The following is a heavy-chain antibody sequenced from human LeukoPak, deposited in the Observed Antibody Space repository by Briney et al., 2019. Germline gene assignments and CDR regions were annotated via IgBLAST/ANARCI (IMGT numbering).Heavy chain of an antibody. D-gene: IGHD3-3*01. CDR1: GDSVSSNSAA. J-gene: IGHJ6*02. Sequence: SQTLSLTCAISGDSVSSNSAAWNWIRQSPSRGLEWLGRTYYRSKWYNDYAVSVKSRITINPDTSKNQFSLKLSSVTAADTAVYYCARSDDFWSGSLNYGMDVWGQGTTVTVSS. CDR2: TYYRSKWYN. V-gene: IGHV6-1*01. CDR3: ARSDDFWSGSLNYGMDV.